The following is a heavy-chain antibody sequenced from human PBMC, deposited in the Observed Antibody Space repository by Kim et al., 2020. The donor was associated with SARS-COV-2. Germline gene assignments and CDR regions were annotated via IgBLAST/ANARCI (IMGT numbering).Heavy chain of an antibody. CDR2: IYYSGST. D-gene: IGHD6-19*01. Sequence: SETLSLTCTVSGGSISSGGYYWSWIRQHPGKGLEWIGYIYYSGSTYYNPSLKSRVTISVDTSKNQFSLKLSSVTAADTAVYYCARVLWGGEQWLVPMFRGDDAFDIWGQGTMVTVSS. CDR1: GGSISSGGYY. CDR3: ARVLWGGEQWLVPMFRGDDAFDI. J-gene: IGHJ3*02. V-gene: IGHV4-31*03.